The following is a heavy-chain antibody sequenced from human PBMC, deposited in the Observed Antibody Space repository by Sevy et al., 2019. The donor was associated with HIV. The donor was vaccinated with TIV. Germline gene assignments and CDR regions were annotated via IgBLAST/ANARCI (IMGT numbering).Heavy chain of an antibody. CDR2: IYSGKST. CDR3: ARVQSHTGWFDY. D-gene: IGHD6-19*01. Sequence: GGSLILSCEASGFSVSSNYMAWVRQAPGKGLEWVSVIYSGKSTDYRDSVNGRFTISRDRSKNTLYLQMDSLRAEDTAVYHWARVQSHTGWFDYWGQGSLVTVSS. J-gene: IGHJ4*02. CDR1: GFSVSSNY. V-gene: IGHV3-53*01.